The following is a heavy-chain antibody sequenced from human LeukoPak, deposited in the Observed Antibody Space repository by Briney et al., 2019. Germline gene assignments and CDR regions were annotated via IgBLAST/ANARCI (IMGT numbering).Heavy chain of an antibody. Sequence: ASVKVSCKAPGYTFTGYYMHWVRQAPGQGLEWMEWINPNSGGTNYAQKFQGRVTMTRDTSISTAYMELSRLRSDDTAVYYCASLGYCSSTSCYPSRYWGQGTLVTVSS. CDR3: ASLGYCSSTSCYPSRY. J-gene: IGHJ4*02. V-gene: IGHV1-2*02. CDR2: INPNSGGT. CDR1: GYTFTGYY. D-gene: IGHD2-2*01.